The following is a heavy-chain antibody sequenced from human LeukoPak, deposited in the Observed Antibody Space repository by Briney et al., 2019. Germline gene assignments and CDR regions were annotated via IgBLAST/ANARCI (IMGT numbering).Heavy chain of an antibody. J-gene: IGHJ1*01. CDR3: ARAEVVGAHLRSGYFQH. Sequence: SETLSLTCAVSGGSISSSNWWSWVRQPPGKGLEWIGEIYHSGSTNYNPSLKSRVTISVDKSKNQFSLNVSSVTAADTAVYYCARAEVVGAHLRSGYFQHWGQGTLVTVSS. D-gene: IGHD1-26*01. CDR1: GGSISSSNW. CDR2: IYHSGST. V-gene: IGHV4-4*02.